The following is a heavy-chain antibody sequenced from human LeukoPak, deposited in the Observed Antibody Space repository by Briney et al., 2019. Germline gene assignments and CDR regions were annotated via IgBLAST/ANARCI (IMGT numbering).Heavy chain of an antibody. CDR2: IRYDGSNK. CDR3: AKDLGGGSYGVSWFDP. V-gene: IGHV3-30*02. CDR1: GFSFSSYG. Sequence: GGSLRLSCAASGFSFSSYGMYWVRQAPGKGLEWVAFIRYDGSNKYYADSVKGRFTISRDNSKNTLYLQMNSLRAEDTAVYYCAKDLGGGSYGVSWFDPWGQGTLVTVSS. D-gene: IGHD1-26*01. J-gene: IGHJ5*02.